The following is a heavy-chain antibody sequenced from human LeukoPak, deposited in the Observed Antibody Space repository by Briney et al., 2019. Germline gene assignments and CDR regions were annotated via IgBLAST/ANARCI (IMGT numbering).Heavy chain of an antibody. CDR2: IIPILGIA. V-gene: IGHV1-69*02. CDR1: GGTFSSYT. Sequence: GSSVKVSCKASGGTFSSYTISWVRQAPGQGLEWMGRIIPILGIANYAQKFQSRVTITADKSTSTAYMELSSPRSEDTAMYYCASEYEFYGMDVWGQGTTVTVSS. J-gene: IGHJ6*02. D-gene: IGHD3-3*01. CDR3: ASEYEFYGMDV.